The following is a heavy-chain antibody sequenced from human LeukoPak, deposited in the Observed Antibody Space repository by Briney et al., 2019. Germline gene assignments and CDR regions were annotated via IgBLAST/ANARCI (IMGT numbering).Heavy chain of an antibody. Sequence: KTSETLSLTCAVYGGSFSGYYWSWIRQPPGKGLEWIGEINHSGSTNYNPSLKSRVTISVDTSKNQFSLKLSSVTAADTAVYYCARGSLTYGSGSYYRRAFDIWGQGTMVTVSS. CDR3: ARGSLTYGSGSYYRRAFDI. CDR1: GGSFSGYY. D-gene: IGHD3-10*01. V-gene: IGHV4-34*01. J-gene: IGHJ3*02. CDR2: INHSGST.